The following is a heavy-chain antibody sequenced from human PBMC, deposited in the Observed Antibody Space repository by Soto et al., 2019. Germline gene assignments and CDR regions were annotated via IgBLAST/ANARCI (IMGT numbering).Heavy chain of an antibody. Sequence: GESLKISCQGSGYSFTSYWIIWVRQMTGKGLEGGGRIDPSDSYTNYSPSFQGHVTISADKSISTAYLQWSSLKASDTAMYYCARHYGDWYFASWGQGTLVTV. V-gene: IGHV5-10-1*01. CDR1: GYSFTSYW. CDR3: ARHYGDWYFAS. CDR2: IDPSDSYT. J-gene: IGHJ4*02. D-gene: IGHD4-17*01.